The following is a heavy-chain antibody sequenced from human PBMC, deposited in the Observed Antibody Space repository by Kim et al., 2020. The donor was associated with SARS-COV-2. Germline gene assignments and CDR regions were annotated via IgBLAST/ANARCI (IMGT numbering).Heavy chain of an antibody. V-gene: IGHV1-46*01. CDR3: ARDRQDDILTGPRYYFDY. D-gene: IGHD3-9*01. Sequence: QGRVTMTRDTSTSTVYMELSSLRSEDTAVYYCARDRQDDILTGPRYYFDYWGQGTLVTVSS. J-gene: IGHJ4*02.